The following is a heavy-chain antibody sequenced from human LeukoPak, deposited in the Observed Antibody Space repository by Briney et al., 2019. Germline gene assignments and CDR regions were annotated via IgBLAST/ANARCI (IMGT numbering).Heavy chain of an antibody. CDR2: IYYSGST. D-gene: IGHD2-21*02. CDR1: GGSISNGGYY. CDR3: ARALAYCGGDCYTTFDY. Sequence: SETLSPTCTVSGGSISNGGYYWSWIRQHPGKGLEWIGYIYYSGSTYYNPSLKSRVTISVDTSKNQFSLKLSSVTAADTAVYYCARALAYCGGDCYTTFDYWGQGTLVTVSS. J-gene: IGHJ4*02. V-gene: IGHV4-31*03.